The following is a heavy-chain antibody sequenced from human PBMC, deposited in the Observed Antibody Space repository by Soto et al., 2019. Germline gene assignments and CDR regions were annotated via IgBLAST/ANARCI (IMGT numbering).Heavy chain of an antibody. Sequence: QVQLQQWGAGLLKPSETLSLTCAVYGGSFSGYYWSWIRQPPGKGLEWIGEINHSGSTNYNPSLKSRVTISVDTSKNQFSLKLSSVTAADTAVYYCAGTHIVVVVAATQNHDAFDIWGQGIMVTVSS. J-gene: IGHJ3*02. D-gene: IGHD2-15*01. CDR1: GGSFSGYY. V-gene: IGHV4-34*01. CDR2: INHSGST. CDR3: AGTHIVVVVAATQNHDAFDI.